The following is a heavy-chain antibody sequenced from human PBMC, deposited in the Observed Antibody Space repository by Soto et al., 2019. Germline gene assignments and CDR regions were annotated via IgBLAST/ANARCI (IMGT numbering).Heavy chain of an antibody. Sequence: QLPLQESGPGLVKPSETLSLTCSVSGGSISSSSYFWGWIRQPPGKGLEWIGSIYYSGSTYYNPSLKSRVTVSVDSSKNQFSLKLSSVTAADTAVYYCASHPSDFWFDPWGQGTLVTVSS. CDR3: ASHPSDFWFDP. CDR1: GGSISSSSYF. CDR2: IYYSGST. J-gene: IGHJ5*02. D-gene: IGHD2-21*02. V-gene: IGHV4-39*01.